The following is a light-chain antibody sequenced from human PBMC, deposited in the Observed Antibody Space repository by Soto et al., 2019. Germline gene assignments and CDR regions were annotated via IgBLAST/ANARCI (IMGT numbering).Light chain of an antibody. J-gene: IGLJ1*01. CDR3: CSLTTSHTYV. CDR2: XXX. CDR1: SGDVGRYNY. V-gene: IGLV2-14*03. Sequence: QSALTQPPSASGSPGQSVTISCTGTSGDVGRYNYVSWYQQHPGKAPKLXXXXXXXXXXGVSNRYSGSKTGNSASLTISGLQADDEADYYCCSLTTSHTYVFGSVTK.